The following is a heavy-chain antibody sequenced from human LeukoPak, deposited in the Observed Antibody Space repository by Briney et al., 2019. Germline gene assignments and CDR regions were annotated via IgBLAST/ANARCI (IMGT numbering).Heavy chain of an antibody. V-gene: IGHV3-30*04. CDR1: GFTFSSYA. Sequence: GGSLRLSCAASGFTFSSYAMHWVRQAPGKGLEWVAVISYDGSNKYYADSVKGRFTISRDNSKNTLYLQMNSLRAEDTAVYYCAREGGVPASGYFDYWGQRTLVTVSS. J-gene: IGHJ4*02. D-gene: IGHD2-2*01. CDR2: ISYDGSNK. CDR3: AREGGVPASGYFDY.